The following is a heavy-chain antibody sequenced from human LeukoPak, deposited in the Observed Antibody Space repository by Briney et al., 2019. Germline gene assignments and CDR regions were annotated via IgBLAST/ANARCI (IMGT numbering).Heavy chain of an antibody. CDR3: ARVYYDSSGYHNWFDT. CDR2: ISGSGPGI. D-gene: IGHD3-22*01. V-gene: IGHV3-48*03. Sequence: GGSLRLSCAASGFTCSNYEMNWVRQAPGKGLEWVSYISGSGPGIYYADSVKGRFTISRDNAENSLYLQMSSLRAEDTAVYYCARVYYDSSGYHNWFDTWGQGTLVTVSS. CDR1: GFTCSNYE. J-gene: IGHJ5*02.